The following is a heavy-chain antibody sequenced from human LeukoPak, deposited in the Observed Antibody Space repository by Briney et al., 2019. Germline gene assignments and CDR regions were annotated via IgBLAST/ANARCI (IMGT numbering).Heavy chain of an antibody. Sequence: RGESLKISCKASGYTFTSYWIGWVRQMPGKGLEWMGIIYPGDSDTRYSPSFQGQVTISADKSISTAYLQWSSLKASDTAMYYCARRQSGILTGLGPLYNWFDPWGQGTLVTVSS. J-gene: IGHJ5*02. D-gene: IGHD3-9*01. V-gene: IGHV5-51*01. CDR3: ARRQSGILTGLGPLYNWFDP. CDR2: IYPGDSDT. CDR1: GYTFTSYW.